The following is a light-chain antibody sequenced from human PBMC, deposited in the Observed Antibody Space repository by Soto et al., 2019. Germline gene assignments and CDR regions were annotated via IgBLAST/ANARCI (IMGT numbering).Light chain of an antibody. V-gene: IGKV3-20*01. CDR1: QSGSSSY. Sequence: EIVLTQSPGTLSLSPGERATLSCRASQSGSSSYLAWYQQKPGQAPRLLLYGTSSRASGIPDRFSGSGSGTDFILTISRLEPEDFAVYYCHHYSSSPYTFGQGTKLEIK. CDR3: HHYSSSPYT. CDR2: GTS. J-gene: IGKJ2*01.